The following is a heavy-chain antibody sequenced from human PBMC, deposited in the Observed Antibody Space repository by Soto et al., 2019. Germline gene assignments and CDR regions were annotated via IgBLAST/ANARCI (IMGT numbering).Heavy chain of an antibody. CDR1: GFTFSSYS. CDR2: ISSSSSYI. V-gene: IGHV3-21*01. CDR3: ASRSPDCTNGVCYNY. Sequence: EVQLVESGGGLVKPGGSLRLSCAASGFTFSSYSMNWVRQAPGKGLEWVSSISSSSSYIYYADSVKGRLTISRDNAKNSLYLQMNSLRAEDTAVYYCASRSPDCTNGVCYNYWGQGTLVTVSS. J-gene: IGHJ4*02. D-gene: IGHD2-8*01.